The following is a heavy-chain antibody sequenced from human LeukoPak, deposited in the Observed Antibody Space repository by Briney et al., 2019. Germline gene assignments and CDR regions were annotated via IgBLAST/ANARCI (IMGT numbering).Heavy chain of an antibody. Sequence: SETLSLTCTVSGGSISSYDWSWIRQPPGKGLEWIGYIYYSGSTNYNPSLKSRVTISVDTSKNQFSLKLSSVTAADTAVYYCARLFDRITSYYDSSGYYPNYYFDYWGQGTLVTVSS. CDR1: GGSISSYD. CDR3: ARLFDRITSYYDSSGYYPNYYFDY. CDR2: IYYSGST. J-gene: IGHJ4*02. D-gene: IGHD3-22*01. V-gene: IGHV4-59*08.